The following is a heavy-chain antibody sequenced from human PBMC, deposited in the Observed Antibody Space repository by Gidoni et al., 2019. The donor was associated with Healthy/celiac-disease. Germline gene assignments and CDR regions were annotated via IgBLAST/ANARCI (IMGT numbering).Heavy chain of an antibody. Sequence: QVQLVQSGAEVKKPGSSVKVSCKASGGTFSSYAISWVRQAPGQGLEWMGGIIPIFGTANYAQKFQGRVTITADESTSTAYMELSSLRSEDTAVYYCAIRVYYYDSSHTGNEFDPWGQGTLVTVSS. J-gene: IGHJ5*02. CDR3: AIRVYYYDSSHTGNEFDP. D-gene: IGHD3-22*01. V-gene: IGHV1-69*01. CDR2: IIPIFGTA. CDR1: GGTFSSYA.